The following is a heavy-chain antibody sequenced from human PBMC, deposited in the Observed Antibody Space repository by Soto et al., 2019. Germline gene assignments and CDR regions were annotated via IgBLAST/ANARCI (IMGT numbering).Heavy chain of an antibody. CDR2: IYYSGST. V-gene: IGHV4-39*01. D-gene: IGHD3-3*01. CDR1: GGSISISSYY. CDR3: ARLRRITIFGVVTSAWFDP. Sequence: SETLSLTCTVSGGSISISSYYWGWIRQPPGKGLEWIGSIYYSGSTYYNPSLKSRVTISVDTSKNQFSLKLSSVTAADTAVYYCARLRRITIFGVVTSAWFDPWGQGTLVTVSS. J-gene: IGHJ5*02.